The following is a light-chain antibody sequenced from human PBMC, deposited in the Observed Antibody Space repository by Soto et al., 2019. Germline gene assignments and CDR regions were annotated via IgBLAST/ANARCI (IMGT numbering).Light chain of an antibody. CDR2: DAS. Sequence: EILMTQSPVTLSVSPGERATLSCRASQSVSSNLAWYQQKPGQAPRLLIYDASTRATGIPARFSGSGSGTEFTITISSLQSEDFAVYYCQQYNNWPMYTFGQGTKLEIK. J-gene: IGKJ2*01. CDR1: QSVSSN. V-gene: IGKV3-15*01. CDR3: QQYNNWPMYT.